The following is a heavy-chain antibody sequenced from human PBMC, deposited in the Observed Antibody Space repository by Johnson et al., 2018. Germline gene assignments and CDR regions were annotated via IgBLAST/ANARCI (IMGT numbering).Heavy chain of an antibody. CDR3: AGSGYCRGTNRRDY. Sequence: VQLLESGPGLVKPSETLSLICTVSGGSISIDHWWSWVRQPPGRGLEWLGEIFHGGNTNYNPSLKSRVTFSVDKSKNQFSLRLTSVTAAGTAVYDCAGSGYCRGTNRRDYWGQGPLVTVSS. J-gene: IGHJ4*02. CDR2: IFHGGNT. CDR1: GGSISIDHW. V-gene: IGHV4-4*02. D-gene: IGHD2-2*03.